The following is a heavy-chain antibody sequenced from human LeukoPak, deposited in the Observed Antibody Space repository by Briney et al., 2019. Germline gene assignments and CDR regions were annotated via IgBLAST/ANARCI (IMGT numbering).Heavy chain of an antibody. V-gene: IGHV3-7*01. CDR1: GFTFSDYY. J-gene: IGHJ4*02. D-gene: IGHD4-17*01. CDR2: IKQDGSEK. CDR3: ARDRYGDLGY. Sequence: GGSLRLSCAASGFTFSDYYMSWIRQAPGKGLEWVANIKQDGSEKYYVDSVKGRFTISRDNAKNSLYLQMNSLRAEDTAVYYCARDRYGDLGYWGQGTLVTVSS.